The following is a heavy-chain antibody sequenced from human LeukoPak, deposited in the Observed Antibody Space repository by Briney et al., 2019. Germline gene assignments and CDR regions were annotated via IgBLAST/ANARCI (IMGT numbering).Heavy chain of an antibody. J-gene: IGHJ4*02. V-gene: IGHV4-38-2*02. Sequence: PSETLSLTCTVSGFSVTNTYYWAWIRQPPGKGLEWIGSIYNSGSTYYNPSLKSRVTMSVDTSKNQFSLNLNSVTAADTAVYFCVKNQSGGHFDSWGQGTLVTVSS. CDR3: VKNQSGGHFDS. CDR1: GFSVTNTYY. CDR2: IYNSGST. D-gene: IGHD2-15*01.